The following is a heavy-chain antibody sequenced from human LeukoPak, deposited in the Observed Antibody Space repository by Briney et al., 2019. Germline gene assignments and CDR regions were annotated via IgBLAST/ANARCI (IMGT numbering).Heavy chain of an antibody. CDR2: IIPIFGTA. V-gene: IGHV1-69*05. CDR1: GGTFSSYA. D-gene: IGHD1-26*01. J-gene: IGHJ6*03. CDR3: ARGSGSYAVLYYYYYYMDV. Sequence: GSSVKVSCKASGGTFSSYAISWVRQAPGQGLEWMGGIIPIFGTANYAQKFQGRVTITTDESTSTAYMELSSLRSEDTAVYCCARGSGSYAVLYYYYYYMDVWGKGTTVTVSS.